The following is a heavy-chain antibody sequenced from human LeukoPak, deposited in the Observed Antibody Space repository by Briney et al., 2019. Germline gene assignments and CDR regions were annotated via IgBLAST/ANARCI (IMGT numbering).Heavy chain of an antibody. CDR2: INPSGGST. CDR1: GYTFTNYY. Sequence: GASVKVSCKASGYTFTNYYMHWVRQAPGQGLEWMGIINPSGGSTSYAQKFQGRVTMTRDTSTSTVYMELSSLRSEDTAVYYCARAPRFTSPLSKSFDYWGQGTLVTVSS. J-gene: IGHJ4*02. D-gene: IGHD2-2*01. V-gene: IGHV1-46*01. CDR3: ARAPRFTSPLSKSFDY.